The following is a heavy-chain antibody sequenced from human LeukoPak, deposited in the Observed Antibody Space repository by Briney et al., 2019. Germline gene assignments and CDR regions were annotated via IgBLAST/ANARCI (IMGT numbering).Heavy chain of an antibody. V-gene: IGHV3-7*01. CDR1: GFTFSSYW. D-gene: IGHD2-15*01. CDR2: IKQDGSEK. Sequence: GGSLRLSCAASGFTFSSYWMSWVRQAPGKGLEWVANIKQDGSEKYYVDSVKGRFTISRDNSKNTVYLQMNSLSTENTAMYYCARDQSSGGRWLDYWGRGTLVTVSS. J-gene: IGHJ4*02. CDR3: ARDQSSGGRWLDY.